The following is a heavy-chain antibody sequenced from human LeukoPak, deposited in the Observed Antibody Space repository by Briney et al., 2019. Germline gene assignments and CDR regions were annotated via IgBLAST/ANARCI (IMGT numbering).Heavy chain of an antibody. CDR2: IITIFATT. Sequence: PVRVSCTAARGTVSSHGISWVRRAPGQGGEWVGGIITIFATTNYAQKFQGRVTITTDESKRTGYMELRSLRSDYTAVYYGARGDSGYDYGFDNWGQGTLVTVSS. CDR1: RGTVSSHG. D-gene: IGHD5-12*01. CDR3: ARGDSGYDYGFDN. V-gene: IGHV1-69*05. J-gene: IGHJ4*02.